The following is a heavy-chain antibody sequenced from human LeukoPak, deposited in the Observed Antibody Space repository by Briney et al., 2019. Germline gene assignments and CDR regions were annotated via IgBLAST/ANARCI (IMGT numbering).Heavy chain of an antibody. CDR3: ARGGCSSTSCYAVLDAFDI. V-gene: IGHV4-34*01. CDR2: INHSGST. J-gene: IGHJ3*02. Sequence: SETLSLTCAVYGGSFSGYYWSWIRQPPGKGLEWIGEINHSGSTNYNPSLTSRVTISVDTSKNQFSLKLSSVTAADTAVYYCARGGCSSTSCYAVLDAFDIWGQGTVVTVSS. D-gene: IGHD2-2*01. CDR1: GGSFSGYY.